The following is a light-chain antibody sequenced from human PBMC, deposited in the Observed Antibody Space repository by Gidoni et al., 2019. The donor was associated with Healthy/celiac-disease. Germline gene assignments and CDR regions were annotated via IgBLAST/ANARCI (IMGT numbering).Light chain of an antibody. V-gene: IGKV2-28*01. CDR3: MQALQTPLT. CDR2: LGS. CDR1: QSLLHSNVYNY. J-gene: IGKJ4*01. Sequence: IAMTQSPLSLPVTPGEPSSISCRSSQSLLHSNVYNYLDWYLQKPGQSPQLLIYLGSNRASGVPDRFSGSGSGTDFTLKISRVEAEDVGVYYCMQALQTPLTFGGGTKVEIK.